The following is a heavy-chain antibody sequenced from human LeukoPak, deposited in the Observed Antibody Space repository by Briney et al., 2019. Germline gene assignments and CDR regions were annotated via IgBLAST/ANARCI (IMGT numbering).Heavy chain of an antibody. Sequence: GGSLRLSCAASGFTFSSYAMSWVRQAPGKGLEWVSYISSLGSTIYYADSVKGRFTIFRDNAKNSLYLQMDGLRAEDTAVYYCARGEQEMATMSIDYWGQGTLVTVSS. CDR3: ARGEQEMATMSIDY. D-gene: IGHD5-24*01. CDR2: ISSLGSTI. V-gene: IGHV3-48*01. CDR1: GFTFSSYA. J-gene: IGHJ4*02.